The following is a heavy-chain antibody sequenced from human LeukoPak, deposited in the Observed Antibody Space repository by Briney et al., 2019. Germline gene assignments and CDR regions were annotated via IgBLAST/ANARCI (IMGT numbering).Heavy chain of an antibody. J-gene: IGHJ4*02. CDR3: ARDCYDSSGCFDY. CDR2: IYESGSA. Sequence: PSETLSLTYTVSGGSISNYYWSWIRQPPGKGLEWIGYIYESGSANYNPSLKSRVTMSLDTSKNQFSLKLSSVTAADTAVYYCARDCYDSSGCFDYWGQGTLVTVSS. V-gene: IGHV4-59*01. CDR1: GGSISNYY. D-gene: IGHD3-22*01.